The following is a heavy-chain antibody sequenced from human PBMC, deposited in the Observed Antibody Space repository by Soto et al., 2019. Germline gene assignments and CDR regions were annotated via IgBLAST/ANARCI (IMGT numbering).Heavy chain of an antibody. Sequence: GGSLRLSCSASGFTFSNYAIHWVRQAPGKGLEYVAAITNNGGSTKYADSVKGRFTISRDNSKSTVYLQMNSLRAEDTAVYYCARDGTFGAKGGSLDIWGQGTMVTVSS. J-gene: IGHJ3*02. CDR3: ARDGTFGAKGGSLDI. V-gene: IGHV3-64*04. CDR2: ITNNGGST. D-gene: IGHD3-16*01. CDR1: GFTFSNYA.